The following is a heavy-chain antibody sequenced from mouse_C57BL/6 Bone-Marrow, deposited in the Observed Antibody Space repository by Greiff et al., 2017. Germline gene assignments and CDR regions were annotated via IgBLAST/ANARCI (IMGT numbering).Heavy chain of an antibody. Sequence: QVQLKQSGAELVRPGTSVKVSCKASGYAFTNYLIEWVKQRPGQGLEWIGVINPGSGGTNYNEKFKGKATLTADKSSSPAYMQLSSLTSEDSAVYYCARFPPYDCAEDYYAMDYWGRGTSVTVSS. D-gene: IGHD2-4*01. J-gene: IGHJ4*01. CDR1: GYAFTNYL. CDR2: INPGSGGT. V-gene: IGHV1-54*01. CDR3: ARFPPYDCAEDYYAMDY.